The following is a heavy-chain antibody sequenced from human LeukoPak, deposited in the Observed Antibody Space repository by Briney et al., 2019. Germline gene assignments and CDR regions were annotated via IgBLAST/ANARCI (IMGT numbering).Heavy chain of an antibody. Sequence: GGSLRLSCAASGFTFRSYAMSWVRQAPGKGLEWVSAISGSGGSTYYADSVKGRFTISRDNSKNTLYLQMNSLRAEDTAVYYCAKSRPTAMVGYYYMDVWGEGTTVTVSS. CDR1: GFTFRSYA. D-gene: IGHD5-18*01. CDR2: ISGSGGST. J-gene: IGHJ6*03. V-gene: IGHV3-23*01. CDR3: AKSRPTAMVGYYYMDV.